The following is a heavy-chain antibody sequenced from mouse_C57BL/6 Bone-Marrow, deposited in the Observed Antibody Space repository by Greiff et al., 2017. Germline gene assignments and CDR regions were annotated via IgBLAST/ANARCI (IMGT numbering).Heavy chain of an antibody. J-gene: IGHJ1*03. CDR2: IYPGSGST. CDR3: ARDGPWYLYV. V-gene: IGHV1-55*01. Sequence: VQLQQPGAELVKPGASVKMSCKASGYTFTSYWITWVKQRPGQGLEWIGDIYPGSGSTNYKQKFKSKATLTVVSSSSTAYMQLSSLTYEDSADYYRARDGPWYLYVWGTGTTVTVTA. D-gene: IGHD2-3*01. CDR1: GYTFTSYW.